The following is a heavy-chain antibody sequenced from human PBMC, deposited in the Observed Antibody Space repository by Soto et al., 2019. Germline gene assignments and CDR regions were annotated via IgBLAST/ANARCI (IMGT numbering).Heavy chain of an antibody. CDR2: ISGSGGST. Sequence: EVQLLESGGGLVQPGGSLRLSCAASGFTFSSYAMNWFRQAPGKGLEWVSVISGSGGSTYYADSVKGRFTISRDNSKNTLYLQMNSLRGEDTAVYYCASRSSGWYLDYWGQGTLVTVSS. CDR3: ASRSSGWYLDY. D-gene: IGHD6-19*01. J-gene: IGHJ4*02. CDR1: GFTFSSYA. V-gene: IGHV3-23*01.